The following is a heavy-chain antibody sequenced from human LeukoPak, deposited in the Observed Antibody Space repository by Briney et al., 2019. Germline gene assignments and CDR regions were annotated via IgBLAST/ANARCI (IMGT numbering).Heavy chain of an antibody. CDR1: GFTFSSYA. CDR3: AKDRCSNGIGCYYYYMDV. Sequence: GGSLRLSCAASGFTFSSYAMSWVRQAPGKGLEWVSAISGSGGSTYYADSVKGRFSISRDSSKNILYLQMNSLRAEDTAVYYCAKDRCSNGIGCYYYYMDVWGKGTTVTISS. V-gene: IGHV3-23*01. D-gene: IGHD2-8*01. J-gene: IGHJ6*03. CDR2: ISGSGGST.